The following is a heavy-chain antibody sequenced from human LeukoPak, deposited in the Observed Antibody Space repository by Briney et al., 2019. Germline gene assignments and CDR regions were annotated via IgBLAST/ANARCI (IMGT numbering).Heavy chain of an antibody. D-gene: IGHD3-10*01. J-gene: IGHJ3*02. CDR1: GGSLTNYW. CDR2: IYSIGNT. Sequence: PAETLSLTCSLSGGSLTNYWWSRVLQPPGKGLEWGAGIYSIGNTEYKPSLKSRATISLGTSNNHCSLRLSSLTASDTAVYYCARTGEYSGSGPSWAFDIWGQGTMVTVSS. V-gene: IGHV4-4*09. CDR3: ARTGEYSGSGPSWAFDI.